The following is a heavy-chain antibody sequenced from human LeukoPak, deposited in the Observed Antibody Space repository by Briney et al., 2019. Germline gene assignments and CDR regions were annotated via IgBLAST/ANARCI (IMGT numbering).Heavy chain of an antibody. CDR3: ARGTRVGTPYNWFDP. V-gene: IGHV3-7*01. J-gene: IGHJ5*02. CDR2: IKEDGSEK. D-gene: IGHD1/OR15-1a*01. CDR1: GFTFSSYW. Sequence: GGSLRLSCPTSGFTFSSYWMSWVRQAPGKGLEWLGNIKEDGSEKYDVDSVKGRFTISRDNAKNSLYLQMNSLRVEDTAIYYCARGTRVGTPYNWFDPWGQGTLVTVSS.